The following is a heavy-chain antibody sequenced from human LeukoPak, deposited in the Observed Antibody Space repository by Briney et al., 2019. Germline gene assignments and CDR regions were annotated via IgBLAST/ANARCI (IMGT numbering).Heavy chain of an antibody. J-gene: IGHJ4*02. CDR1: GGSISSGGDY. V-gene: IGHV4-31*03. CDR2: IYFSGST. Sequence: SETLSLTCTVSGGSISSGGDYWSWIRQLPGKGLEWIGYIYFSGSTYYNPSLKSRLSVSVDTSKNQFSLKLSSVTAADTAVYYCARERRDGYIDYWGQGTLVTVSS. CDR3: ARERRDGYIDY. D-gene: IGHD5-24*01.